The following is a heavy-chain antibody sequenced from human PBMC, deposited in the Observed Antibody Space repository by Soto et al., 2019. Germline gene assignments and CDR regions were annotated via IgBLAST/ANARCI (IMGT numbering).Heavy chain of an antibody. D-gene: IGHD6-19*01. Sequence: QVQLVQSGAEVKKPGASVKVPCKASGYTFTSYGISWVRQAPGQGLEWIGWISAYNGNTKYAQKVQSRVTMTTDTSTSTAYMELRSLRSENTAVYYCARELAVALIDCWGQGTLVTVSS. CDR1: GYTFTSYG. CDR3: ARELAVALIDC. J-gene: IGHJ4*02. CDR2: ISAYNGNT. V-gene: IGHV1-18*01.